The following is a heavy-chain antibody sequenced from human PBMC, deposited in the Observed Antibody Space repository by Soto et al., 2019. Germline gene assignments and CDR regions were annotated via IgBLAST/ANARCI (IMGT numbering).Heavy chain of an antibody. Sequence: PGGSLRLSCAASGLSFTSYWIHWVRQAPGKGLVWGSRINNDGSSRSYADSVKGRFTISRDNAKNTLYLQMNSLRAEDTAVYYCARDNFFYGLDVWGQGTTVTVSS. J-gene: IGHJ6*02. V-gene: IGHV3-74*01. CDR3: ARDNFFYGLDV. CDR1: GLSFTSYW. CDR2: INNDGSSR.